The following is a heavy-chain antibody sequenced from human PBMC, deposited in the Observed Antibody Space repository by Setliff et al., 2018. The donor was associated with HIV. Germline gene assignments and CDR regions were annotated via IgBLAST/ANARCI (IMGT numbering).Heavy chain of an antibody. Sequence: PSETLSLTCTVSGGSISRRDYCWGWIRLPPGKGLEWIGYIYTSGITNYNPSLKSRVAISVDTSKNQFSLKLSSVTAADTAVYYCARDQRYCTNALCPEALDVWGKGTTVTVSS. CDR2: IYTSGIT. J-gene: IGHJ6*04. D-gene: IGHD2-8*01. CDR3: ARDQRYCTNALCPEALDV. V-gene: IGHV4-61*05. CDR1: GGSISRRDYC.